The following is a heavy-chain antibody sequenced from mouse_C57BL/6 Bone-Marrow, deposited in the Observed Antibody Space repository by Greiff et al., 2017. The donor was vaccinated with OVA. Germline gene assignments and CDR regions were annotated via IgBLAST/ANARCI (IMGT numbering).Heavy chain of an antibody. Sequence: EVQLQQSGPELVKPGASVKISCKASGYSFTGYYMNWVKQSPEKSLEWIGEINPSTGGTTYNQKFKAKATLTVDKSSSTAYMQLKSLTSEDSAVYYCARLPTNWDCDYWGQGTTLTVSS. CDR2: INPSTGGT. V-gene: IGHV1-42*01. CDR3: ARLPTNWDCDY. J-gene: IGHJ2*01. D-gene: IGHD4-1*01. CDR1: GYSFTGYY.